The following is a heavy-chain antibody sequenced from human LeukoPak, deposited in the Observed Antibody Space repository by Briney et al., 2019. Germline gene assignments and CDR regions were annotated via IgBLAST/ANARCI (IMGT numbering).Heavy chain of an antibody. Sequence: PGGSLRLSCAASGFTFSSFGMSWVRQAPGKELEWVSDISGSGGSTYYADSVKGRFTISRDNSKNTLYLQMNSLRAEDTAVYYCAKEHGGSSWYEDAFDIWGQGTMVTVSS. D-gene: IGHD6-13*01. CDR2: ISGSGGST. CDR3: AKEHGGSSWYEDAFDI. V-gene: IGHV3-23*01. CDR1: GFTFSSFG. J-gene: IGHJ3*02.